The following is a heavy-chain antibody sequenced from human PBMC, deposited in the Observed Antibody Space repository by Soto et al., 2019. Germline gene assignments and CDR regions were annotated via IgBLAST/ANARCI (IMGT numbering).Heavy chain of an antibody. CDR2: VYYSGST. D-gene: IGHD7-27*01. J-gene: IGHJ4*02. V-gene: IGHV4-59*11. CDR3: ARANWFFDY. Sequence: SETLSLTCTVSGGSINNHYGSWIRQPPGQGLEWIGYVYYSGSTNYNPSLKSRVTMSVDTSKDQFSLKLSSLTAADTAIYYCARANWFFDYWGQGTLVTVSS. CDR1: GGSINNHY.